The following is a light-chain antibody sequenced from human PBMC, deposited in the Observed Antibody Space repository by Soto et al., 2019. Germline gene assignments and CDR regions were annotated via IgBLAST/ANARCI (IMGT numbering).Light chain of an antibody. CDR3: QQHDKWPRT. V-gene: IGKV3-15*01. CDR1: QSRTRN. CDR2: GAA. J-gene: IGKJ1*01. Sequence: EMVITRSAATRAVSPWERVRLACRASQSRTRNLARYQHHPGQSPRLLIYGAAARATGIPARFSGGGSGAEYTLPISPLQSQDFAVSFCQQHDKWPRTFGQGTKVDIK.